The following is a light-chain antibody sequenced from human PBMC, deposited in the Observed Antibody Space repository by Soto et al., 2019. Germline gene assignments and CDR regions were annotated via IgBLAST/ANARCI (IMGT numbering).Light chain of an antibody. CDR3: SSYTSNSIPG. CDR1: SSDVGGYNY. CDR2: EVR. J-gene: IGLJ1*01. V-gene: IGLV2-14*01. Sequence: QSALTQPASVSGSPGQSITISCTGTSSDVGGYNYVSWYQHYPGKAPKLMIYEVRSRPSGVSNRFSASKSGNTASLTISGLQAEDEADYYCSSYTSNSIPGFGTATKLTVL.